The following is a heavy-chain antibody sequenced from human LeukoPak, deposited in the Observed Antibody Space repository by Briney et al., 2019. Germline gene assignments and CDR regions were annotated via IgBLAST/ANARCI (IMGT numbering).Heavy chain of an antibody. V-gene: IGHV4-34*01. D-gene: IGHD5-12*01. J-gene: IGHJ4*02. CDR2: INHSGST. CDR1: GGSFSGYY. CDR3: ARAPGYSGYDTEY. Sequence: SETLSLTCAVYGGSFSGYYWSWIRQPPGKGLKWMGEINHSGSTNYNPSLKSRVTISVDTSKNQFSLKLSSVTAADTAVYYCARAPGYSGYDTEYWGQGTLVTVSS.